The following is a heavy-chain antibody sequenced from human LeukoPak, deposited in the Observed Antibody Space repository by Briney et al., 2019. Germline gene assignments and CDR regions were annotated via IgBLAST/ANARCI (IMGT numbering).Heavy chain of an antibody. CDR2: IYYSGST. CDR1: GGSINSSSYY. Sequence: PSETLSLTCTVSGGSINSSSYYWGWIRQPPGKGLECIGSIYYSGSTYYNPSLKSRVTIPVDTSMNQFSLKLSSVTAADTAVYYCARLQGGTYYYDSSGYLNWFDPWGQGTLVTVSS. CDR3: ARLQGGTYYYDSSGYLNWFDP. J-gene: IGHJ5*02. D-gene: IGHD3-22*01. V-gene: IGHV4-39*01.